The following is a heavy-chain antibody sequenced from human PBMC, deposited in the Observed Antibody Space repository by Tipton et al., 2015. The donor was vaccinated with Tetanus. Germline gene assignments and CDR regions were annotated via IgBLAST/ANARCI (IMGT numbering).Heavy chain of an antibody. J-gene: IGHJ4*02. D-gene: IGHD3-16*02. Sequence: SLRLSCAASGFTFSSYAMSWVRQASGKGLEWVGRIRSKANSYATAYAASVKGRFTISRDDSKNTAYLQMNSLKTEDTAVYYCTREGMITFGGVIAHDYWGQGTLVTVSS. CDR2: IRSKANSYAT. CDR1: GFTFSSYA. CDR3: TREGMITFGGVIAHDY. V-gene: IGHV3-73*01.